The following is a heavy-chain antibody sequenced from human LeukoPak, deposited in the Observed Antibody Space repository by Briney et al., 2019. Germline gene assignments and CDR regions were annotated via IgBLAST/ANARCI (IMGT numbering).Heavy chain of an antibody. J-gene: IGHJ4*02. Sequence: GGSLRLSCAASGFTVSNNYMRWVRQAPGKGLEWVSPIYSGGGTYYADAVKGRFTISRDGSKNMLYLQMDSLRAEDTAIYYCARDPPAVAANTYGWGQGTLVTVSS. CDR1: GFTVSNNY. CDR2: IYSGGGT. D-gene: IGHD6-6*01. CDR3: ARDPPAVAANTYG. V-gene: IGHV3-66*01.